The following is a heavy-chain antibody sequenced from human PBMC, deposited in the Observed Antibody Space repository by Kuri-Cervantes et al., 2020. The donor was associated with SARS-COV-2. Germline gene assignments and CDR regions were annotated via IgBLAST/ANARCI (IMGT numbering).Heavy chain of an antibody. Sequence: GESLKISCKGSGYSFTSYWLSWARQMPGKGLEWMGSIDPSDSHTNYNSGSYIKYSPSFQGHVTISADKSSSTAYLQWSSLKASDTAMYYCARRARDIAVAGYYYYYYGMDVWGQGTTVTVSS. CDR1: GYSFTSYW. V-gene: IGHV5-10-1*01. J-gene: IGHJ6*02. CDR2: IDPSDSHT. CDR3: ARRARDIAVAGYYYYYYGMDV. D-gene: IGHD6-19*01.